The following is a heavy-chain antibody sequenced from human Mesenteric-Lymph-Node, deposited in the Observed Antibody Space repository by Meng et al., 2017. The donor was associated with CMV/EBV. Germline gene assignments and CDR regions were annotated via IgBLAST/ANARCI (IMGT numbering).Heavy chain of an antibody. D-gene: IGHD3-3*01. CDR1: GFTFSNAW. CDR2: IKSKTDGGTT. Sequence: GESLKISCAASGFTFSNAWMSWVRQAPGKGLEWVGRIKSKTDGGTTDYAAPVKGRFTFSRDDSKNTVYLQVNSLKIEDTAVYYCTTLYYDCWSGYYTYFDYWGQGTLVTVSS. V-gene: IGHV3-15*01. J-gene: IGHJ4*02. CDR3: TTLYYDCWSGYYTYFDY.